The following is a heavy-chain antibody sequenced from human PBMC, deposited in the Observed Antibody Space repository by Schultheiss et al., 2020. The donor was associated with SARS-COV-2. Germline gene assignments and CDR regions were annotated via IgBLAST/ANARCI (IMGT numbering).Heavy chain of an antibody. CDR3: AKDLSWFGVFDY. CDR2: ISGSGGST. D-gene: IGHD3-10*01. J-gene: IGHJ4*02. Sequence: SCAASGFTFSSYAMSWVRQAPGKGLEWVSAISGSGGSTYYADSVKGRFTISRDNSKNTLYLQMNSLRAEDTAVYYCAKDLSWFGVFDYWGQGTLVTVSS. CDR1: GFTFSSYA. V-gene: IGHV3-23*01.